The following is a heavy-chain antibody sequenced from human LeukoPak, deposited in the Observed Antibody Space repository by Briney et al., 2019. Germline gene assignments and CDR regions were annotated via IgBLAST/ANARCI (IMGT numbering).Heavy chain of an antibody. D-gene: IGHD4-17*01. Sequence: GGSLRLSCAASGFTFSSYGMHWVRQAPGKGLEWVAVIWYDGSDKYYADSVKGRFTISRDNSKNTLYLQMNSLRAEDTAVYYCARNQDYGVYNSVGAFDIWGQGTMVTVSS. CDR2: IWYDGSDK. CDR3: ARNQDYGVYNSVGAFDI. V-gene: IGHV3-33*01. J-gene: IGHJ3*02. CDR1: GFTFSSYG.